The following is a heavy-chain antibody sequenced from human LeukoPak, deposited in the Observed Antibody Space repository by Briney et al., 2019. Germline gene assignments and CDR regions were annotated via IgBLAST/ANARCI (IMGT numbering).Heavy chain of an antibody. CDR2: ISYDGSNK. J-gene: IGHJ2*01. D-gene: IGHD3-22*01. CDR1: GLTFSSYG. Sequence: GGSLRLSCAASGLTFSSYGMHWVRQAPGKGLEWVAVISYDGSNKYYADSVKGRFTISRDNSKNTLYLQMNSLRAEDTAVYYCAKNRDSGVPTCSDDSSGSSHFDLWGRGTLVTVSS. V-gene: IGHV3-30*18. CDR3: AKNRDSGVPTCSDDSSGSSHFDL.